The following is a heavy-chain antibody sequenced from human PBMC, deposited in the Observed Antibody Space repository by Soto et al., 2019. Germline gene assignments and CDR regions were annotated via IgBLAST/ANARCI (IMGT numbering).Heavy chain of an antibody. CDR2: INPSGGST. D-gene: IGHD6-19*01. CDR3: ARDRYAEQWLVGGNWFDP. CDR1: GYTFTSYY. J-gene: IGHJ5*02. Sequence: QVQLVQSGAEVKKPGASVKVSCKASGYTFTSYYMHWVRQAPGQGLEWMGIINPSGGSTSYAQKFRGRVTMTRDTSTSTVYMELSSLRSEDTAVYYCARDRYAEQWLVGGNWFDPWGQGTLVTVSS. V-gene: IGHV1-46*01.